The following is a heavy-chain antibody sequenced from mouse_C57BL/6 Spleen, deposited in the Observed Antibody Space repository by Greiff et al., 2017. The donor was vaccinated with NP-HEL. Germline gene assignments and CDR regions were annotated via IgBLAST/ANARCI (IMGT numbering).Heavy chain of an antibody. CDR3: ARPVEAYYYAMDY. CDR2: IWTGGGT. Sequence: VKLMESGPGLVAPSQSLSITCTVSGFSLTSYAISWVRQPPGKGLEWLGVIWTGGGTNYNSALKSRLSISKDNSKSQVFLKMNSLQTDDTARYYCARPVEAYYYAMDYWGQGTSVTVSS. V-gene: IGHV2-9-1*01. J-gene: IGHJ4*01. CDR1: GFSLTSYA. D-gene: IGHD1-1*02.